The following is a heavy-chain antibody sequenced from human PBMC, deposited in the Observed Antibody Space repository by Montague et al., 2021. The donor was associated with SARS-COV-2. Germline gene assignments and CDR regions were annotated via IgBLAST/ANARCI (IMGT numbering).Heavy chain of an antibody. CDR2: INSDESST. D-gene: IGHD3-10*01. V-gene: IGHV3-74*01. CDR1: GFTFSRYW. Sequence: FLRLSCAASGFTFSRYWMHWVRQAPGKGLVWVSRINSDESSTSYADSVKGRFTISRDNAKNTLYLQMNSLRAEDTAVYYCASGSFLGVAPGDYWGQGTLVTVSS. CDR3: ASGSFLGVAPGDY. J-gene: IGHJ4*02.